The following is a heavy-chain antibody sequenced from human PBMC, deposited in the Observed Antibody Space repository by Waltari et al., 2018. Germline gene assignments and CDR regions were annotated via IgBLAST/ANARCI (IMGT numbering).Heavy chain of an antibody. CDR1: GYTFTGYY. J-gene: IGHJ4*02. D-gene: IGHD5-12*01. CDR3: ARERIVATTAIDY. Sequence: QVQLVQSGAEVKKPGASVQVSCKASGYTFTGYYMHWVRKAPGQGLEWMGWINPNSGGTNYAQKFQGRVTMTRDTSISTAYMELSRLRSDDTAVYYCARERIVATTAIDYWGQGTLVTVSS. V-gene: IGHV1-2*02. CDR2: INPNSGGT.